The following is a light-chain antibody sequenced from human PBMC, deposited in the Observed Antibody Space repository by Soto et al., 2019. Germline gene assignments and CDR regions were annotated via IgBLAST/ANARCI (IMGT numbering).Light chain of an antibody. CDR2: SAS. J-gene: IGKJ1*01. Sequence: DIQMTQSPSSVSASVGDRVTITCRASQGISSWLAWYPQKLGKAPKLLIYSASSLQSGVHSHFIGSAYGTYFTLTIRSLQPEDFATYYCQQYNSDWAFGKGTKV. V-gene: IGKV1-12*01. CDR1: QGISSW. CDR3: QQYNSDWA.